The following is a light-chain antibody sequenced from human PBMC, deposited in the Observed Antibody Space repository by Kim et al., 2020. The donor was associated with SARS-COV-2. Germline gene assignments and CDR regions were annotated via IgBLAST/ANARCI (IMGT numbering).Light chain of an antibody. V-gene: IGKV4-1*01. CDR2: WAS. J-gene: IGKJ2*01. Sequence: RATINCKSNQIVLYSANNKNYLAWYQQKPGQPPKLLIYWASTRESGVPDRFSGSGSGTDFTLTISSLQAEDVAVYYCQQYYTSPYTFGQGTKLEI. CDR1: QIVLYSANNKNY. CDR3: QQYYTSPYT.